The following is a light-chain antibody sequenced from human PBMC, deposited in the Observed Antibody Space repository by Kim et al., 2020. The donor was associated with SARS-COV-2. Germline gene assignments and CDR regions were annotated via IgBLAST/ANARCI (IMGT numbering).Light chain of an antibody. CDR1: QSVDTW. Sequence: IQMTQSPSTLSASVGDRVTITCRASQSVDTWLAWYQQKPGKAPKLLIYKASSLQIGVPSRFSGSGSGAEFTLTISSLQPEDFATYYCQHYIRCPYTFGQGTKLEI. CDR2: KAS. J-gene: IGKJ2*01. CDR3: QHYIRCPYT. V-gene: IGKV1-5*03.